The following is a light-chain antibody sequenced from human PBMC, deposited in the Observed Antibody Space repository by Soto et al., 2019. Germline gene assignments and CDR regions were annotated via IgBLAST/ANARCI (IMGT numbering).Light chain of an antibody. CDR2: EVT. CDR1: SSDVGAYNS. Sequence: HSALTQPASVSGSPGQSITVSCTGTSSDVGAYNSVSWYQQHPGKAPKLILYEVTNRPSGVSERFSGSKSANTASLTISGLQAGDEADYYCSSFTSSSTYIFGTGTKVTVL. J-gene: IGLJ1*01. CDR3: SSFTSSSTYI. V-gene: IGLV2-14*03.